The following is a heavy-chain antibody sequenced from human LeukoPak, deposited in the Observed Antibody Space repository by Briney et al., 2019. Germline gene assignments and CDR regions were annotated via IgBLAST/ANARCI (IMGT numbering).Heavy chain of an antibody. J-gene: IGHJ6*02. CDR3: ARSLGAIFGVVIIGMDV. CDR2: MNPNSGNT. Sequence: ASVKVSCKASGYTFTSYDINWVRQATGRGLEWMGWMNPNSGNTGYAQKFQGRVTMTRNTSISTAYMELSSLRSEDTAVYYCARSLGAIFGVVIIGMDVWGQGTTVTVSS. CDR1: GYTFTSYD. D-gene: IGHD3-3*01. V-gene: IGHV1-8*01.